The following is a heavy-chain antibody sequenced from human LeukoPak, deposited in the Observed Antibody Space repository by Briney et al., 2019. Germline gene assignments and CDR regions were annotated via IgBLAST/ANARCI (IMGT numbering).Heavy chain of an antibody. CDR1: GGTFSSYA. CDR2: INPNSGGT. CDR3: ARVFSALGRDAFDI. D-gene: IGHD7-27*01. V-gene: IGHV1-2*02. Sequence: ASVKVSCKASGGTFSSYAISWVRQAPGQGLEWMGWINPNSGGTNYAQKFQGRVTMTRDTSIRTAYMELSRLRSDDTAVYYCARVFSALGRDAFDIWGQGTMVTVSS. J-gene: IGHJ3*02.